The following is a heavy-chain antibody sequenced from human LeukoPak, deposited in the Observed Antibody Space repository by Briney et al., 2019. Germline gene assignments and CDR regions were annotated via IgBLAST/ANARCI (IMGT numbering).Heavy chain of an antibody. D-gene: IGHD5-18*01. CDR1: DGSINNYY. CDR3: ARGAALVIDKYFDY. CDR2: IHYSGST. V-gene: IGHV4-59*08. Sequence: SETLSLTCTVSDGSINNYYWTWIRQPPGKGLEWIGCIHYSGSTNYNPSLKSRVTISIGTSKKDFSLKLTSVTAADTAMYYCARGAALVIDKYFDYWGHGTLVTVSS. J-gene: IGHJ4*01.